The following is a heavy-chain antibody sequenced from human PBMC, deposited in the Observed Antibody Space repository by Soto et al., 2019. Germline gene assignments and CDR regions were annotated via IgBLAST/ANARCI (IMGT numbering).Heavy chain of an antibody. Sequence: EVQILQSGGDLVQPGGSLRRACAASGFTFSAYAMSWVRQAPGKGLEWVSAISGSGDRTYYADSVKGRFTISRDSSDNTLYLRMNRLSTWVSAIYNCAKDRMDYYGAGILCYLDYWGQGTLVTVS. D-gene: IGHD3-10*01. CDR3: AKDRMDYYGAGILCYLDY. J-gene: IGHJ4*02. CDR1: GFTFSAYA. V-gene: IGHV3-23*01. CDR2: ISGSGDRT.